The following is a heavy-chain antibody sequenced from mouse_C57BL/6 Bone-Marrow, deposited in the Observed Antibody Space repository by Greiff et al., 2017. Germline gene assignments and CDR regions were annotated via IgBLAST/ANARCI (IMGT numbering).Heavy chain of an antibody. CDR1: GFSLTSYG. Sequence: VKLVESGPGLVQPSQSLSITCTVSGFSLTSYGVHWVRQPPGKGLEWLGVIWSGGSTDYNAAFISRLSISKDNSKSQVFFKMNSLQADDTAIYYWAKRDDYDGYAMDYGGQGTSVTVSS. J-gene: IGHJ4*01. CDR2: IWSGGST. V-gene: IGHV2-4*01. CDR3: AKRDDYDGYAMDY. D-gene: IGHD2-4*01.